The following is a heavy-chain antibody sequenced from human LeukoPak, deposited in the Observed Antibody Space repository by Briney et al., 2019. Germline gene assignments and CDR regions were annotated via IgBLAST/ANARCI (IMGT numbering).Heavy chain of an antibody. Sequence: GGSLRLSCAASGFTVSSNYMSWVRQAPGKGLEWVSVIYSGGGTYYADSVKGRFTISRDNSKNTLYLQMNSLRAEDTAVYYCARVIVTVTTVMYYYYYGMDVWGQGTTVTVSS. CDR3: ARVIVTVTTVMYYYYYGMDV. D-gene: IGHD4-11*01. J-gene: IGHJ6*02. CDR1: GFTVSSNY. CDR2: IYSGGGT. V-gene: IGHV3-66*01.